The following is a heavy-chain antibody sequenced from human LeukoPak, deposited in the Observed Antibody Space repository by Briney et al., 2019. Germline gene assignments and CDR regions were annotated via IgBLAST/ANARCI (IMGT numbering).Heavy chain of an antibody. J-gene: IGHJ4*02. Sequence: ASVKVSCKASGGTFSSYAISWVRQAPGQGLEWMGWINPNSGGTNYAQKFQGRVTMTRDTSISTAYMELSRLRSDDTAVYYCARDDYYGSGSYYPFDYWGQGTLVTVSS. CDR2: INPNSGGT. CDR3: ARDDYYGSGSYYPFDY. D-gene: IGHD3-10*01. CDR1: GGTFSSYA. V-gene: IGHV1-2*02.